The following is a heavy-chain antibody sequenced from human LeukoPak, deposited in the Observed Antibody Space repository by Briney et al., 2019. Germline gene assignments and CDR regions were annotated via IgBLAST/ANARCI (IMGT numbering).Heavy chain of an antibody. V-gene: IGHV4-61*01. J-gene: IGHJ3*02. CDR2: IYYSGST. D-gene: IGHD3-10*01. Sequence: PSETLSLTCTVSGGSVSSGSYYWSWIRQPSGKGLEWIGYIYYSGSTNYNPSLKSRVTISVDTSKNQFSLKLSSVTAADTAVYYCARETTYYYGSGLDAFGIWGQGTMVTVSS. CDR3: ARETTYYYGSGLDAFGI. CDR1: GGSVSSGSYY.